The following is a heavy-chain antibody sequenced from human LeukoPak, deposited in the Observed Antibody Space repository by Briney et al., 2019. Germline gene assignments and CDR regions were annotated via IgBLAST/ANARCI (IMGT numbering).Heavy chain of an antibody. J-gene: IGHJ5*02. CDR2: IYTSGST. CDR1: GGSISSGSYY. D-gene: IGHD3-9*01. Sequence: ASETLSLTCTVSGGSISSGSYYWSWIRQPAGKGLEWIGRIYTSGSTNYNPSLKSRVTISVDTSKNQFSLKLSSVTAADTAVYYCARLTGYSSESWFDPWGQGTLVTVSS. CDR3: ARLTGYSSESWFDP. V-gene: IGHV4-61*02.